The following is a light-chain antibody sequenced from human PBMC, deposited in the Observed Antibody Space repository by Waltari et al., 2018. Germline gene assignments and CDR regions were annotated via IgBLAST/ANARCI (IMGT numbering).Light chain of an antibody. CDR1: QSVKNN. J-gene: IGKJ4*01. CDR2: KVS. Sequence: TITCPGSQSVKNNLHSDPQKPGKAPKGLRHKVSRLESGLTSRVSGSGYGTEFTLTISSLQPDDFATDYCQEYDTFPVTFGGGTKVEIK. CDR3: QEYDTFPVT. V-gene: IGKV1-5*03.